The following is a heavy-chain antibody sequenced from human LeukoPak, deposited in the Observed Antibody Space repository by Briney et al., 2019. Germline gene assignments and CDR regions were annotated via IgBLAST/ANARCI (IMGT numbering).Heavy chain of an antibody. D-gene: IGHD6-19*01. CDR3: ARATGMKKQWLVQYFDY. V-gene: IGHV1-69*04. Sequence: SVKVSCKASGYTFTSYGISWVRQAPGQGLEWMGRIIPILGIANYAQKFQGRVTITADKSTSTAYMELSSLRSEDTAVYYCARATGMKKQWLVQYFDYWGQGTLVTVSS. J-gene: IGHJ4*02. CDR1: GYTFTSYG. CDR2: IIPILGIA.